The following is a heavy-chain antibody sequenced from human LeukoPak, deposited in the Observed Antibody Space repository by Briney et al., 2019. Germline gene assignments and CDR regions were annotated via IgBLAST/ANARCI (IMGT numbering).Heavy chain of an antibody. J-gene: IGHJ5*02. CDR2: INWNGGST. D-gene: IGHD3-22*01. V-gene: IGHV3-20*04. Sequence: GGSLRLSCAASGFTFDDYGMSWVRQAPGKGLEWVSGINWNGGSTGYADSAKGRFTISRDNAKNSLYLQMNSLRAEDTALYYCARQGDSSALGRWFDPWGQGTLVTVSS. CDR1: GFTFDDYG. CDR3: ARQGDSSALGRWFDP.